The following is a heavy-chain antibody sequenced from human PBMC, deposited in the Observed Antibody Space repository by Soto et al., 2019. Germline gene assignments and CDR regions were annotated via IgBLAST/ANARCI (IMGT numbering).Heavy chain of an antibody. J-gene: IGHJ4*02. CDR1: GFTFSSYA. CDR3: ATRGSGTYDID. D-gene: IGHD1-26*01. CDR2: ISGSGDST. Sequence: EVQLLESGGGLVQPGGSLRLSCAASGFTFSSYAMNWVRQAPGKGLEWVSTISGSGDSTYYADSVKGRFTISRDKSKNPLYLQMSSPRAEDTAVYYCATRGSGTYDIDWGQGPLVTVSS. V-gene: IGHV3-23*01.